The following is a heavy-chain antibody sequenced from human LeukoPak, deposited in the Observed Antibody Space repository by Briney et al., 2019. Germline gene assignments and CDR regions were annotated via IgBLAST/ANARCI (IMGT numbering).Heavy chain of an antibody. V-gene: IGHV7-4-1*02. Sequence: GASVKVSCKASGYTFTSYAMNWVRQAPGQGLEWMGWINTNTGNPTYAQGFTGRFVFSLDTSVSTAYLQISSLKAEDTAVYYCAREDLRYFDWLHPAFDIWGQGTMVTVSS. CDR1: GYTFTSYA. D-gene: IGHD3-9*01. CDR3: AREDLRYFDWLHPAFDI. CDR2: INTNTGNP. J-gene: IGHJ3*02.